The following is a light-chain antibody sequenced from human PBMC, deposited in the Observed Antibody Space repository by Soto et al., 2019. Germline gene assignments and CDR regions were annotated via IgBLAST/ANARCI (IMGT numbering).Light chain of an antibody. J-gene: IGLJ3*02. CDR1: SSDVGGYNY. V-gene: IGLV2-8*01. CDR3: SSYAGSNRV. Sequence: QSVLTQPPSASGSPGQSVTISCTGTSSDVGGYNYVSWYQQHPGKAPKLMIYEVSNRPSGVPDRFSGSKSGNTASLTVSGLQPEDEADYYCSSYAGSNRVFGGGTKLTVL. CDR2: EVS.